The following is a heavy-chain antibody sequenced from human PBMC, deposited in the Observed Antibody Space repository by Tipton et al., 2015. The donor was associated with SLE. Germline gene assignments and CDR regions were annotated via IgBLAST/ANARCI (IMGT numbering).Heavy chain of an antibody. Sequence: PGLVKPSETLSLICSVSDGAVSPYYWSWIRQSPGKGLEWIAKISYRGVTGHNPSLKSRVTISLDTSKNQISLKLTSMTAADTAVYFCARGRALPSDIPFDYWGQGTLVAVSS. V-gene: IGHV4-59*02. J-gene: IGHJ4*02. CDR2: ISYRGVT. CDR3: ARGRALPSDIPFDY. CDR1: DGAVSPYY. D-gene: IGHD2-15*01.